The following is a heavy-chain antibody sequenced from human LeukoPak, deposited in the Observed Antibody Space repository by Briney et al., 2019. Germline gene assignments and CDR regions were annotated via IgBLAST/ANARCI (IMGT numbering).Heavy chain of an antibody. J-gene: IGHJ6*03. CDR2: IYHSGVT. CDR1: GFSISSAYD. CDR3: ARDWVPGPMDA. D-gene: IGHD2-8*02. Sequence: PSETLSLTCSVSGFSISSAYDWGWVRQSPGKGLEWIGSIYHSGVTYYNPSLKSQVALSIDTSKNQFSLKLRSVTAADTAVYYCARDWVPGPMDAWGKGTTVTVSS. V-gene: IGHV4-38-2*02.